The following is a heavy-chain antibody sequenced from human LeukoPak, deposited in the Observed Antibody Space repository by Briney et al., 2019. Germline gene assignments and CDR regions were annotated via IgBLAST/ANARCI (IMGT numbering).Heavy chain of an antibody. CDR1: GFTFSDYW. V-gene: IGHV3-7*01. J-gene: IGHJ6*03. Sequence: GGSLRLSCSASGFTFSDYWMTWVRQAPGKGLEWVANIKQDGSEKYYVDSVKDRFTISRDNAKNSLYLQMNSLRAEDTAVYYCARGNWNYPWDYYYYYYMDVWGKGTTVTVSS. CDR2: IKQDGSEK. D-gene: IGHD1-7*01. CDR3: ARGNWNYPWDYYYYYYMDV.